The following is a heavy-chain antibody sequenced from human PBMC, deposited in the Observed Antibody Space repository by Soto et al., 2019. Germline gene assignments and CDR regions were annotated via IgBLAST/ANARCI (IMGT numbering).Heavy chain of an antibody. D-gene: IGHD3-10*01. Sequence: ASVKVSCKASGYAVNNYGISWVRQVPGQGLEWMGRIGDYNTNIKYAQKLQGRVTMTTDTSTSKAYMELRSLRSDDTAVYYCACDLDGSGLYYNGYWGQ. CDR2: IGDYNTNI. J-gene: IGHJ4*02. CDR3: ACDLDGSGLYYNGY. V-gene: IGHV1-18*01. CDR1: GYAVNNYG.